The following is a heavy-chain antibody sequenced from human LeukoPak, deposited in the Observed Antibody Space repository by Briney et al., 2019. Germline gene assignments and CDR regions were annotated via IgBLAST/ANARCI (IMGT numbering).Heavy chain of an antibody. V-gene: IGHV1-69*13. CDR3: ARVSCSSTSCYFGNYFDY. D-gene: IGHD2-2*01. Sequence: SVKVSCKASGGTLSSYAISWVRQAPGQGLEWMGGIIPIFGTANYAQKFQGRVTITADESTSTAYMELSSLRSEDTAVYYCARVSCSSTSCYFGNYFDYWGQGTLVTVSS. J-gene: IGHJ4*02. CDR1: GGTLSSYA. CDR2: IIPIFGTA.